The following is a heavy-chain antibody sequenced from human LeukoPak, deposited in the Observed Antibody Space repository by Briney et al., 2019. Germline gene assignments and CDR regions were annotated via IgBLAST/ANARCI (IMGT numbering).Heavy chain of an antibody. CDR2: VSISSGRA. D-gene: IGHD6-19*01. Sequence: GGSLRLSCEASGFSFPYAMNWVRQAPGKGLEWVSTVSISSGRAYYADSVTGRFTISRDNSKNTLYLQLNCLRGDDTAVYYCTRNSGWYGVSWGQGTLVTVSS. V-gene: IGHV3-23*01. CDR1: GFSFPYA. CDR3: TRNSGWYGVS. J-gene: IGHJ4*02.